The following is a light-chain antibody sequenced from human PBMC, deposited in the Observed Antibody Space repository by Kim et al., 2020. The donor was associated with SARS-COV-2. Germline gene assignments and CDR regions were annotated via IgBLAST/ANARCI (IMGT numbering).Light chain of an antibody. J-gene: IGKJ4*01. CDR2: GAS. CDR1: QNIADY. CDR3: QQSYGMMVT. Sequence: DIQMTQSPSSLSASVGDRVTITCRSSQNIADYLNWYQQTPGKAPKLLVYGASRLQSGVPSRFSGSGSGTDFSLTIRSLQPEDFATYYCQQSYGMMVTFGGGTKVDIK. V-gene: IGKV1-39*01.